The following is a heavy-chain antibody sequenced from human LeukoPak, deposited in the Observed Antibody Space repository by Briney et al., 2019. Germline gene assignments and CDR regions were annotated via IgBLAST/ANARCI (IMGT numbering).Heavy chain of an antibody. CDR3: ARSSSSSDY. V-gene: IGHV6-1*01. CDR2: TYCRSKWYN. J-gene: IGHJ4*02. CDR1: GYSVSSNDTP. Sequence: QTLTLTCAISGYSVSSNDTPWNRNAQSPARDLEWQGRTYCRSKWYNDYAVSVRSRITINTGTCKNQFSLQLNSMTPEDTAMYYCARSSSSSDYWGQGTLVTVSS. D-gene: IGHD6-6*01.